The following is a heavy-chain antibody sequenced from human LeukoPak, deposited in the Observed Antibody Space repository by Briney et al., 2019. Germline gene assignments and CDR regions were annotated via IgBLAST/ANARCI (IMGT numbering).Heavy chain of an antibody. CDR3: ARSSVDTAMATWS. D-gene: IGHD5-18*01. CDR1: GGSIRSYY. J-gene: IGHJ5*02. V-gene: IGHV4-4*07. CDR2: IYTSGST. Sequence: SETLSLTCTVSGGSIRSYYWSWIRQPAGKGLEWIGRIYTSGSTNYNPSLKSRVTISVDTSKNQFSLKLSSVTAADTAVYYCARSSVDTAMATWSWGQGTLVTVSS.